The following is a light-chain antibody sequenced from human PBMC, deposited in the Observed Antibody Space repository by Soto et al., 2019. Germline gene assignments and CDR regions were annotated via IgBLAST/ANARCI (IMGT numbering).Light chain of an antibody. V-gene: IGKV1-12*01. CDR2: GAT. Sequence: IQMTQSPSSVSAAVGDRVTITCRASQVISSWLAWYQQRPGTAPKLLIYGATTLRSGVPSRFSGSESGTLFTLTITSLQSEDSATYYCQQASSFPLTFGGGTKVEIQ. CDR3: QQASSFPLT. J-gene: IGKJ4*01. CDR1: QVISSW.